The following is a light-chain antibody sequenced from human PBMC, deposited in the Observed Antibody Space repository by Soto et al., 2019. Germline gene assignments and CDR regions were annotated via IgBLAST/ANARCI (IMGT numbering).Light chain of an antibody. CDR2: QDN. J-gene: IGLJ2*01. V-gene: IGLV3-1*01. Sequence: SYELTQPPSVSVSPGQTVSITCSGDKLGDKYVCWYQQKPGQSPVLVIYQDNKRPSGIPERFSGSNTDNTATLTISGTQALDEADYYCQAWDSSTGGVFGGGTKLTVL. CDR1: KLGDKY. CDR3: QAWDSSTGGV.